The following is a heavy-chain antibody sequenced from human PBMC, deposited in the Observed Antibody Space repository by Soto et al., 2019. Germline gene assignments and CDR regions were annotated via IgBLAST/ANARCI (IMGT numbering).Heavy chain of an antibody. CDR2: IYHTGST. Sequence: QVQLQESGPGLLQPSQTLSLTCSVSGDPVSSGSYYWTWVRQHPVKGLEWIGYIYHTGSTYYNPSLQRRLIMSIDTSKNLFSLHLYSVTAADTAVYFCAAKLGTTHYFDFWGQGSLVAVSS. CDR3: AAKLGTTHYFDF. D-gene: IGHD7-27*01. CDR1: GDPVSSGSYY. J-gene: IGHJ4*02. V-gene: IGHV4-31*03.